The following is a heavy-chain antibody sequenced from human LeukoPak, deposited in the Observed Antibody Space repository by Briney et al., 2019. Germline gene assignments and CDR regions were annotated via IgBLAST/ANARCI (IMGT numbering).Heavy chain of an antibody. D-gene: IGHD3-22*01. J-gene: IGHJ4*02. CDR1: GFTFSSYS. Sequence: GESLRLSCAASGFTFSSYSMNWIRQAPGKGLEWGSYISSSSSYRYYADSVQGRFTISRDNAKNSLYLQMNSLRAEDTAVYYCATYSDSSGYCDYWGQGTLVTVSS. CDR3: ATYSDSSGYCDY. V-gene: IGHV3-21*01. CDR2: ISSSSSYR.